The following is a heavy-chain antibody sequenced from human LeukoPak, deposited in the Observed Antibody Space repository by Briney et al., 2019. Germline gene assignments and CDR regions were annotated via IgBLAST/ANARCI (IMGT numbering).Heavy chain of an antibody. CDR2: IYYRGST. J-gene: IGHJ4*02. CDR3: ARARMATIRGYYFDY. CDR1: GGSISSYY. D-gene: IGHD5-24*01. Sequence: SETLSLTCTASGGSISSYYWSWIRQPPGKGLEWIGYIYYRGSTNYNPSLKSRVTISVDTSKNQFSLKLSSVTAADTAVYYCARARMATIRGYYFDYWGQGTLVTVSS. V-gene: IGHV4-59*01.